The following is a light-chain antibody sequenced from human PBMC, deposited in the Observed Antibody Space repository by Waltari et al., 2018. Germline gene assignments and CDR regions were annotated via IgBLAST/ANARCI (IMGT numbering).Light chain of an antibody. Sequence: EIVMTQTPATLSVSPGESATLFCRASQSVTTNLAWYVQKPGQAPRLLIYGASARATGGPARFTDGGYGTEFTLTISSLQSENFAVYYGQQYEKWPRTFGQGTKVEIK. CDR3: QQYEKWPRT. CDR1: QSVTTN. J-gene: IGKJ1*01. CDR2: GAS. V-gene: IGKV3-15*01.